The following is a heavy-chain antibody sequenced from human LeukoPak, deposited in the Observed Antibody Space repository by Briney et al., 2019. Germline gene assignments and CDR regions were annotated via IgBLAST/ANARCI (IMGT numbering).Heavy chain of an antibody. D-gene: IGHD3-10*01. J-gene: IGHJ4*02. CDR2: SISKNNGGTT. CDR3: ITDPGEYASH. CDR1: GFTFTTAW. V-gene: IGHV3-15*01. Sequence: PGGSLRLSCAASGFTFTTAWMSWVRQAPGEGREWVVRSISKNNGGTTDYAAPVKGRFTISRDDSKNMLYLEMNSLKREDTAVYYCITDPGEYASHWGRGALVTVSS.